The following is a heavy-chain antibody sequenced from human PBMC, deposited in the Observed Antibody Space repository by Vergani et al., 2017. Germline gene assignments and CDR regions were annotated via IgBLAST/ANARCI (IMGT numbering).Heavy chain of an antibody. V-gene: IGHV4-34*01. D-gene: IGHD4-17*01. J-gene: IGHJ4*02. CDR2: INHSGST. Sequence: QVQLQQWGAGLLKPSETLSLTCAVYGGSFSGYYWSWIRQPPGKGLEWIGEINHSGSTNYNPSLKSRVTISVDTSKNQFSLKLSSVTAADTAVYYCARFQIRTTVTPPDYWAREPWSPSPQ. CDR3: ARFQIRTTVTPPDY. CDR1: GGSFSGYY.